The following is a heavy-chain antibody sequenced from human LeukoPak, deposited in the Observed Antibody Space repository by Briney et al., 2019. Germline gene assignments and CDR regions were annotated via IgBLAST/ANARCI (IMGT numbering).Heavy chain of an antibody. J-gene: IGHJ4*02. D-gene: IGHD5-12*01. Sequence: GGSLRLSCAASGFTFSSYGMHWVRQAPGKGLEWVAVISYDGSNKYYADSVKGRFTISRDNSKNTLYLQMNSLRAEDTAVYYCARVTPLVAFIDYWGQGTLVTDSS. CDR3: ARVTPLVAFIDY. V-gene: IGHV3-30*03. CDR2: ISYDGSNK. CDR1: GFTFSSYG.